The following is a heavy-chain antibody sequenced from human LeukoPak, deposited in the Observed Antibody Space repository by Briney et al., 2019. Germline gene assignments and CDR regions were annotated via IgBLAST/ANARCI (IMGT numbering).Heavy chain of an antibody. CDR1: GFTFSTYG. CDR3: AKDLDGHGAYEY. D-gene: IGHD5-12*01. V-gene: IGHV3-30*02. Sequence: GGSLRLSCAASGFTFSTYGMHWVRQAPGKGLEWVTYIRNDGGDTFYADSVKGRFTISRDNSKNTLYLQMNTLSAEDTALYYRAKDLDGHGAYEYWGQGTLVTVSS. CDR2: IRNDGGDT. J-gene: IGHJ4*02.